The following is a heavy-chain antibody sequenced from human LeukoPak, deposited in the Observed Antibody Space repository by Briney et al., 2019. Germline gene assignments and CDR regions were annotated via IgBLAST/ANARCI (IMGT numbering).Heavy chain of an antibody. D-gene: IGHD5-18*01. CDR2: INPSGGST. CDR3: ARDRDTAMVYYYYGMDV. CDR1: GYTFISYY. V-gene: IGHV1-46*01. J-gene: IGHJ6*02. Sequence: ASVKVSCKASGYTFISYYMHWVRQAPGQGLEWMGIINPSGGSTSYAQKFQGRVTMTRDTSTSTVYMELSSLRSEDTAVYYCARDRDTAMVYYYYGMDVWGQGTTVTVSS.